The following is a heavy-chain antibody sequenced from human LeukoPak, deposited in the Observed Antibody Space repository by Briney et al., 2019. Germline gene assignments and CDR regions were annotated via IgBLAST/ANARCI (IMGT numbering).Heavy chain of an antibody. Sequence: SQTLSLTCTVSGGSISSGGYYRSWIRQPPGKGLEWIGYIYHSGSTYYNPSLKSRVTISVDRSKNQFSLKLSSVTAADTAVYYCAREVTGDFDYYYYMDVWGKGTTVTVSS. CDR1: GGSISSGGYY. CDR3: AREVTGDFDYYYYMDV. V-gene: IGHV4-30-2*01. D-gene: IGHD2-21*02. J-gene: IGHJ6*03. CDR2: IYHSGST.